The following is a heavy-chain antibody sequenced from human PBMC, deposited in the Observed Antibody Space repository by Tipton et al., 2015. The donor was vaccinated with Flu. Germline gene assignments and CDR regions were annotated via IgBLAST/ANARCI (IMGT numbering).Heavy chain of an antibody. Sequence: TLSLTCTVSGGSISSSSYYWTWIRQPAGEGLEWIGRISTSGSTNYNPSLKSRVTISVDTSKNQFSLNLSSVTAADTAVYYCARVIAAAGFYNWFDPWGQGTLVTVSS. CDR3: ARVIAAAGFYNWFDP. D-gene: IGHD6-13*01. V-gene: IGHV4-61*02. J-gene: IGHJ5*02. CDR1: GGSISSSSYY. CDR2: ISTSGST.